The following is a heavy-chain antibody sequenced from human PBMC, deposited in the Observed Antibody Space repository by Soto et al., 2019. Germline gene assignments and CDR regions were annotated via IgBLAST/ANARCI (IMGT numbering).Heavy chain of an antibody. Sequence: SETLSLTCTLSGGSISSYYWSWIRQPPGKGQEWIGYIYYSGSTNYNPSLKSRVTISVDTSKNLFSLKLSSVTAADTAVYYCACLWVVYCSSTSCYGAMFEYWGQGTQVTVSS. J-gene: IGHJ4*02. CDR1: GGSISSYY. CDR2: IYYSGST. D-gene: IGHD2-2*01. CDR3: ACLWVVYCSSTSCYGAMFEY. V-gene: IGHV4-59*08.